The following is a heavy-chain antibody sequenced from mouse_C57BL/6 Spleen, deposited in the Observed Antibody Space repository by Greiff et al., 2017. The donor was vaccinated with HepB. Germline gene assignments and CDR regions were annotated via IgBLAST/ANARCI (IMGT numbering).Heavy chain of an antibody. CDR1: GYTFTSYW. V-gene: IGHV1-52*01. Sequence: QVQLQQPGAELVRPGSSVKLSCKASGYTFTSYWMHWVKQRPIQGLEWIGNIDPSDSETHYNQKFKDKATLTVDKSSSTAYMQLSSLTSEDSAVYYCARGIYYGNYLYWYFDVWGTGTTVTVSS. J-gene: IGHJ1*03. D-gene: IGHD2-1*01. CDR2: IDPSDSET. CDR3: ARGIYYGNYLYWYFDV.